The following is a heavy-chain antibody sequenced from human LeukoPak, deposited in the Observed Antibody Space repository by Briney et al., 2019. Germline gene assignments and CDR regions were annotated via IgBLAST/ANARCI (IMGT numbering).Heavy chain of an antibody. CDR1: GGSISSSSYY. J-gene: IGHJ5*02. CDR3: ARDFHRVGVTTS. Sequence: PSETLSLTCTVSGGSISSSSYYWGWIRQPPGKGLEWIGSIYYSGSTYYNPSLKSRVTISVDTSKNQFSLKLSSVAAADTAVYYCARDFHRVGVTTSWGQGTLVTVSS. D-gene: IGHD2-8*01. CDR2: IYYSGST. V-gene: IGHV4-39*07.